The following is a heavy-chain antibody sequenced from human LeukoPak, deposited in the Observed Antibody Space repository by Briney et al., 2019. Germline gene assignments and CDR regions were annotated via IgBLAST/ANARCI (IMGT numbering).Heavy chain of an antibody. J-gene: IGHJ4*02. V-gene: IGHV4-59*08. CDR3: ARLRFGEPPDY. D-gene: IGHD3-10*01. CDR1: GGSISSYY. CDR2: IYYSGST. Sequence: KLSETLSLTCTVSGGSISSYYWSWIRQPPGKGLEWIGYIYYSGSTNFNPSLKSRVTISVDTSKNQFSLKLSSVTAADTAVYYCARLRFGEPPDYWGQGTLVTVSS.